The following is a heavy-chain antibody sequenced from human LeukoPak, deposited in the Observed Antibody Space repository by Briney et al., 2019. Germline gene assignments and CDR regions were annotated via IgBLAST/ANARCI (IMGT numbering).Heavy chain of an antibody. V-gene: IGHV4-59*08. D-gene: IGHD6-6*01. CDR1: GGSISSYY. CDR3: ARHGAGAARPLDY. Sequence: SETLSLTCTVSGGSISSYYWSWLRQPPGKGLEWIGYIYYSGSTNYNPSLKSRVTISVDTSKNQFSLKLSSVTAADTAVYYCARHGAGAARPLDYWGQGTLVTVSS. J-gene: IGHJ4*02. CDR2: IYYSGST.